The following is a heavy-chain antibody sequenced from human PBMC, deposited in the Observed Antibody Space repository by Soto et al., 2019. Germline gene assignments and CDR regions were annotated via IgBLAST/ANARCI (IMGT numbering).Heavy chain of an antibody. Sequence: SETLSLTCTVSGGSISSYYWSWFRQPPGKGLEWIGYIYYSGSTNYNPSLKSRVTISVDTSKNQFSLKLSSVTAADTAVYYCARGMTTVTTLDYWGQGTLVTVS. J-gene: IGHJ4*02. CDR3: ARGMTTVTTLDY. D-gene: IGHD4-4*01. CDR1: GGSISSYY. V-gene: IGHV4-59*08. CDR2: IYYSGST.